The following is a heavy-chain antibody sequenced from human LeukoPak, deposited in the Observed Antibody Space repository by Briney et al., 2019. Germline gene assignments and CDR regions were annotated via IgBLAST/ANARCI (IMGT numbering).Heavy chain of an antibody. V-gene: IGHV4-4*02. J-gene: IGHJ4*02. CDR3: ARDGYNSGNYAY. CDR1: GGSISTSNW. Sequence: IPSETLSLTCAVSGGSISTSNWWSWVRQFPGKGLEWIGEIYHSGSTNYNSSLKSRVTMSVDKSKNQFSLKLTSVTAADTAVYFCARDGYNSGNYAYWGQGILVTVSS. D-gene: IGHD6-19*01. CDR2: IYHSGST.